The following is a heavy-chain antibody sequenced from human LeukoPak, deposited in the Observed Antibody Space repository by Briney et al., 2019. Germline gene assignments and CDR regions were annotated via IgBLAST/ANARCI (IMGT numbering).Heavy chain of an antibody. CDR1: GFTFSTYS. V-gene: IGHV3-21*01. CDR3: ARGPLFGEFKGFDP. D-gene: IGHD3-10*01. Sequence: NPGGSLRLSCAASGFTFSTYSMNWVRQAPGKGLEWVSSISTSSIYIYYADSVKGRFTISRDNAKNSLYLQMNSLRAEDTAVYYCARGPLFGEFKGFDPWGQGTLVTVSS. J-gene: IGHJ5*02. CDR2: ISTSSIYI.